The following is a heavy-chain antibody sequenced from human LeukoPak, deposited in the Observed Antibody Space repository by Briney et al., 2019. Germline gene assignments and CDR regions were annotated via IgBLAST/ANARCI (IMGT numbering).Heavy chain of an antibody. Sequence: GESLKISCKGSGYSFTSYWIGWVRQMPGKGLEWMGIIYPGDSDTGYSPSSQGQVTISADKSISTAYLQWSSLKASDTAMYYCARWDPIAAAGTFDYWGQGTLVTVSS. J-gene: IGHJ4*02. CDR1: GYSFTSYW. CDR2: IYPGDSDT. V-gene: IGHV5-51*01. CDR3: ARWDPIAAAGTFDY. D-gene: IGHD6-13*01.